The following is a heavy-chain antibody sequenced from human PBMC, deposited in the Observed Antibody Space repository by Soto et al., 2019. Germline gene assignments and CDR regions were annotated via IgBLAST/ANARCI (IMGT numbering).Heavy chain of an antibody. D-gene: IGHD3-16*02. CDR3: TPDHYDYVWGSYRYSHYYGMDV. CDR2: IKSKTDGGTT. J-gene: IGHJ6*02. Sequence: EVQLVESGGGLVKPGGSLRLSCAASGFTFSNAWMNWVRQAPGKGLEWVGRIKSKTDGGTTDYAAPVKGRFTISRDDSKNTLYLQIKSLKTEDTAVYYHTPDHYDYVWGSYRYSHYYGMDVWGQGTTVTVSS. CDR1: GFTFSNAW. V-gene: IGHV3-15*07.